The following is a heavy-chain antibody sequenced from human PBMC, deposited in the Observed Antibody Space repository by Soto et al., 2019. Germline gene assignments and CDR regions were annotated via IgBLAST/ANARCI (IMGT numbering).Heavy chain of an antibody. J-gene: IGHJ4*02. CDR2: IYYSGST. D-gene: IGHD1-26*01. V-gene: IGHV4-59*01. Sequence: PLETLPLTCTVSGGSSSSYYWSWIRQPPGKGLEWIGYIYYSGSTNYNPSLKSRVTISVDTSKNQFSLKLTSVTAADTAVYYCARRYGGNFDHWGQGTLVTVSS. CDR1: GGSSSSYY. CDR3: ARRYGGNFDH.